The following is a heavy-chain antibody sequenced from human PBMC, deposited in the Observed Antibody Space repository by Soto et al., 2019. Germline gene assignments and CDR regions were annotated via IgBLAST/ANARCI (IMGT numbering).Heavy chain of an antibody. J-gene: IGHJ4*02. CDR3: AKRSSSSTFDY. CDR2: ISGSDDST. CDR1: GFTFSSYA. D-gene: IGHD6-6*01. Sequence: EVQLLESGGGLVQPGASLRLSCAASGFTFSSYAMSWVRQAPGKGLEWVSVISGSDDSTYYADAVKGRFTISRDNSKNTLYLQMHRLRAEDTAVYYCAKRSSSSTFDYWGQGTLVTVSS. V-gene: IGHV3-23*01.